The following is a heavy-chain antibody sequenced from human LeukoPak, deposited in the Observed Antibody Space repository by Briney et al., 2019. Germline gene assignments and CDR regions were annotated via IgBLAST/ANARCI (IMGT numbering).Heavy chain of an antibody. CDR1: GGSFSGYY. V-gene: IGHV4-34*01. D-gene: IGHD5-18*01. CDR2: INHSGST. CDR3: AGRRQIWDY. Sequence: SETLSLTCAVYGGSFSGYYWSWIRQPPGKGLEWIGEINHSGSTNYNPSLKSRVTISVDTSKNQFSLKLSSVTAADTAVYYCAGRRQIWDYRGQGTLVTVSS. J-gene: IGHJ4*02.